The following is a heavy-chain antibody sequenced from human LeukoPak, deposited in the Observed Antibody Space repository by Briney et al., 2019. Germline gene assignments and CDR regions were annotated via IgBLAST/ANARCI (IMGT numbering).Heavy chain of an antibody. CDR3: ARASGGRQRTAPFDY. J-gene: IGHJ4*02. V-gene: IGHV4-39*07. CDR1: GGSISSSSYY. CDR2: IYYSGST. Sequence: SETLSLTCTVSGGSISSSSYYWGWIRQPPGKGLEWIGSIYYSGSTNYNPSLKSRVTISVDTSKNQFSLKLSSVTAADTAVYYCARASGGRQRTAPFDYWGQGTLVTVSS. D-gene: IGHD2-15*01.